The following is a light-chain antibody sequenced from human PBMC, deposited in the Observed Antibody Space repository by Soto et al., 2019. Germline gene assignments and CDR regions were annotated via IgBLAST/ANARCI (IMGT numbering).Light chain of an antibody. Sequence: EIVVTQSPATLSASPGERATLSCRASQSVSSNLAWYQQKPGQAPRLLIYGASTRATGIPARFSGSGSGTEFTFTISSLQSEDFAVYYCQQCNTWPPETFGQGTKVDIK. CDR3: QQCNTWPPET. J-gene: IGKJ1*01. V-gene: IGKV3-15*01. CDR2: GAS. CDR1: QSVSSN.